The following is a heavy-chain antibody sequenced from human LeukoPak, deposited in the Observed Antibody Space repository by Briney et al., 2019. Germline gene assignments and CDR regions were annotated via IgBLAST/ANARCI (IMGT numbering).Heavy chain of an antibody. CDR1: GFTFSSYA. D-gene: IGHD5-18*01. J-gene: IGHJ4*02. V-gene: IGHV3-30*04. Sequence: GRSLRLSCAASGFTFSSYAMHWVRQAPGKGLEWVAVISYDGSNKYYADSVKGRFTISRDNSKNTLYLQMNSLRAEDTAVYYCARDLNTAMVTFDYWGQGTLVTVSS. CDR2: ISYDGSNK. CDR3: ARDLNTAMVTFDY.